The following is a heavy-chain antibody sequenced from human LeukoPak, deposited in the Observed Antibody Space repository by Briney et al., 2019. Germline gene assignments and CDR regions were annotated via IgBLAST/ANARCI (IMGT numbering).Heavy chain of an antibody. D-gene: IGHD6-6*01. CDR3: ARGEYSSSSYYYYMDV. CDR1: GFTFSSYS. Sequence: GGSLRLSCAASGFTFSSYSMNWVRQAPGKGLEWVSSISSSSSYIYYADSVKGRFTISRDNAKNSLYLQMNSLRAEDTAVYYCARGEYSSSSYYYYMDVWGKGTTVTVSS. V-gene: IGHV3-21*01. CDR2: ISSSSSYI. J-gene: IGHJ6*03.